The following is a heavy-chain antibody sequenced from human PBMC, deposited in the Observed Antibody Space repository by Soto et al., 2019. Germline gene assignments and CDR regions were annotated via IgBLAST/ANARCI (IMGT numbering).Heavy chain of an antibody. CDR3: ARSDGRY. CDR1: DGSISRYY. Sequence: SETLSLTCTVSDGSISRYYWSWIRQPPGKGLEWIGYIYYSGSTNYNPSLKSRVTISVDTSKNQFSLKLSSVTAADTAVYYCARSDGRYWGQGTLVTVS. J-gene: IGHJ4*02. CDR2: IYYSGST. V-gene: IGHV4-59*01.